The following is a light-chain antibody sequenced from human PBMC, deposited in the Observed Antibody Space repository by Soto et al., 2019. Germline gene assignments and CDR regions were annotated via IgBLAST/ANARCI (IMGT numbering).Light chain of an antibody. CDR1: QSVSSTL. CDR2: GVS. Sequence: EIVLTQSPVALSLSPGERATLSCRASQSVSSTLLTWYQQKPGQAPRLLIYGVSSRATGIPDRFSGSGFGTDFTLTISRLEPEDFAVYFCQHYGDSSWTFGQGTRVEIK. CDR3: QHYGDSSWT. J-gene: IGKJ1*01. V-gene: IGKV3-20*01.